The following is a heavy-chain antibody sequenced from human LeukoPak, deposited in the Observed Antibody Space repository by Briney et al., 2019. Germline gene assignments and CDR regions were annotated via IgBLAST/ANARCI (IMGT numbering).Heavy chain of an antibody. Sequence: ASVKVSCKASGYTFTSYGISWVRQAPGQGLEWMGWISAYNGNTNYAQKLQGRVTMTTDTSTSTAYMELRSLRSDDTAVYYCARGSKNSYGSFIGYYYGMDVWGQGTTVTVSS. V-gene: IGHV1-18*01. CDR2: ISAYNGNT. CDR3: ARGSKNSYGSFIGYYYGMDV. CDR1: GYTFTSYG. D-gene: IGHD5-18*01. J-gene: IGHJ6*02.